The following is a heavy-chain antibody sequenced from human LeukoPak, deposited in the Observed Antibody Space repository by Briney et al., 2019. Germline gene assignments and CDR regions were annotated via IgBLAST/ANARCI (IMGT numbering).Heavy chain of an antibody. CDR3: AREWPGNWFDP. CDR2: IIPILGIA. J-gene: IGHJ5*02. CDR1: TFXXXA. Sequence: TFXXXAISWVRQXPGQGLEWMGRIIPILGIANYAQKFQGRVTITADKSTSTAYMELSSLRSEDTAVYYCAREWPGNWFDPWGQGTLVTVSS. V-gene: IGHV1-69*04.